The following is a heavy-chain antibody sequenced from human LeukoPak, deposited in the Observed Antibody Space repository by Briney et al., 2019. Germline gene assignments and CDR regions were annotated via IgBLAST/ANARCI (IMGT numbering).Heavy chain of an antibody. J-gene: IGHJ4*02. CDR1: GGSVSNADYY. CDR2: INHSGST. CDR3: ARVKPYYGYSYGLAFDY. V-gene: IGHV4-34*01. Sequence: SETLSLTCTVSGGSVSNADYYWSWIRQPPGTGLEWIGEINHSGSTNYNPSLKSRVTISVDTSKNQFSLKLSSVTAADTAVYYCARVKPYYGYSYGLAFDYWGQGTLVTVSS. D-gene: IGHD5-18*01.